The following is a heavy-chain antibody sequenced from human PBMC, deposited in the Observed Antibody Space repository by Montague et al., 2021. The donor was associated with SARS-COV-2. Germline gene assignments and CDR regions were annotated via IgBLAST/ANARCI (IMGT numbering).Heavy chain of an antibody. CDR3: ARREDYYGSGSFPN. Sequence: SETLSLTCTVSGGSISSSSYYWGWIRQPPGMGLEWIGSIYYSGSTYYNPYIQSRVTISVDTYKNQFSLKLSSVTAADTAVYYCARREDYYGSGSFPNWGQGTLVTVSS. J-gene: IGHJ4*02. V-gene: IGHV4-39*01. CDR1: GGSISSSSYY. CDR2: IYYSGST. D-gene: IGHD3-10*01.